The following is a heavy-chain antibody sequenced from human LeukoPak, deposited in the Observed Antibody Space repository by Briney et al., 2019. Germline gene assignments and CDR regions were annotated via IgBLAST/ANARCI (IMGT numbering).Heavy chain of an antibody. CDR2: ISYDGISK. Sequence: PGRSLRLSCAASGFTFSTYAMNWVRQAPGKGLEWVTVISYDGISKYYTDSVKGRFTISRDISKSTLYLQLNSLRAEDTAVYYCARDRGKGTYLDSWGQGTLVTVSS. V-gene: IGHV3-30-3*01. CDR1: GFTFSTYA. J-gene: IGHJ4*02. D-gene: IGHD3/OR15-3a*01. CDR3: ARDRGKGTYLDS.